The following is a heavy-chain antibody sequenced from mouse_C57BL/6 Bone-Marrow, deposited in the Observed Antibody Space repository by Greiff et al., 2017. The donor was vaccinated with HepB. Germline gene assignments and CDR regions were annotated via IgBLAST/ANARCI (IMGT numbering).Heavy chain of an antibody. J-gene: IGHJ4*01. CDR3: ARGYYAMDY. Sequence: EVQRVESGGGLVKPGGSLKLSCAASGFTFSSYTMSWVRQTPEKRLEWVATISGGGGNTYYPDSVKGRFTISRDNAKNTLYLQMISLRSEDTALYYCARGYYAMDYWGQGTSVTVSS. V-gene: IGHV5-9*01. CDR1: GFTFSSYT. CDR2: ISGGGGNT.